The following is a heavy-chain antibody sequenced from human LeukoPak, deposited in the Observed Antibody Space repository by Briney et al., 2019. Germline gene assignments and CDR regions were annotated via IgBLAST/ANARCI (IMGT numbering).Heavy chain of an antibody. CDR3: AKDLGRVGALTRGLYDY. CDR2: ISSSGGST. CDR1: GFTFSSYA. Sequence: GGSLRLSCAASGFTFSSYAMSWVRQAPGKGLEWVSGISSSGGSTSYADSVKGRFTISRDNSKNTLYLQMSSLRAEDTAVYDCAKDLGRVGALTRGLYDYWGQGTLVTVSS. D-gene: IGHD1-26*01. J-gene: IGHJ4*02. V-gene: IGHV3-23*01.